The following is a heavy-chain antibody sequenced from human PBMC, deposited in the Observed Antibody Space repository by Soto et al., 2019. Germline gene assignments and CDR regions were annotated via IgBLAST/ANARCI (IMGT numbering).Heavy chain of an antibody. J-gene: IGHJ4*02. D-gene: IGHD2-15*01. V-gene: IGHV3-74*01. Sequence: EVQLVESGGGLVQPGASLRLSCAASGFTFSNYWMHWVRQAPEKGLVWVSRIDSDGSRITYADFVKGRFTISRDNAKNTVYLHMNSLTAEDTAVYYCVRTSLVVAVATREDFWGQGTLVTVSS. CDR3: VRTSLVVAVATREDF. CDR2: IDSDGSRI. CDR1: GFTFSNYW.